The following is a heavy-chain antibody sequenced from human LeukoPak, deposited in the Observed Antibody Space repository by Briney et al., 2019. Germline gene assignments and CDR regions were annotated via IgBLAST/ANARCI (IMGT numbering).Heavy chain of an antibody. CDR3: AKGGYGGNSLGYFQH. D-gene: IGHD4-23*01. J-gene: IGHJ1*01. CDR2: IIPIFGTA. V-gene: IGHV1-69*05. Sequence: SVRVSCKASGGTFSSYAISWVRQAPGQGLEWMGGIIPIFGTANYAQKFQGRVTITTDESTSTAYMELSSLRSEDTAVYYCAKGGYGGNSLGYFQHWGQGTLVTVSS. CDR1: GGTFSSYA.